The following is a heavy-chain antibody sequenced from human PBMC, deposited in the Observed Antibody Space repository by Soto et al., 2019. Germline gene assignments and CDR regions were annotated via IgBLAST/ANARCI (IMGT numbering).Heavy chain of an antibody. CDR3: ARGTGPNDGSDL. V-gene: IGHV1-18*01. J-gene: IGHJ3*01. Sequence: QVHLVQSGGEVKKPGASVKISCQTSGYTFSNYGITWVRQAPGQGLEWVGWVNGDSGNTNYAQNMEGRVTMTTDASTATADMELRNLRSDDTATYYCARGTGPNDGSDLWGQGTVVSVSS. CDR1: GYTFSNYG. CDR2: VNGDSGNT.